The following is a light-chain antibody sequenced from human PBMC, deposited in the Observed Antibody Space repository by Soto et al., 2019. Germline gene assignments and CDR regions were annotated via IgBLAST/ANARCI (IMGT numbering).Light chain of an antibody. V-gene: IGKV3-20*01. J-gene: IGKJ5*01. CDR3: QQYGSSSVT. CDR1: QIVSTAF. CDR2: GAS. Sequence: ELVLTQSPATQSLSPGERATLSCTASQIVSTAFLAWYQQKPGQAPSLLIYGASNRATGIPERFRGRGSGTDFTLTISGLEPEDFAVYYCQQYGSSSVTFGQGTRLEIK.